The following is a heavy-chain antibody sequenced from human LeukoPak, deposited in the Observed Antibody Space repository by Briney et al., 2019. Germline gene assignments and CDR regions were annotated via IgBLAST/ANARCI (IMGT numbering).Heavy chain of an antibody. J-gene: IGHJ4*02. D-gene: IGHD3-22*01. V-gene: IGHV1-69*05. CDR1: GGTLSSYV. Sequence: ASVKVSCKASGGTLSSYVITWVRQAPGQGLEWVGGIIALFATAKYAQKFQGRVTITMDESTSIANMALSSLTSEDTAVYYCARAMDYYDSSGSLGPFDYWGQGTLVTVSS. CDR3: ARAMDYYDSSGSLGPFDY. CDR2: IIALFATA.